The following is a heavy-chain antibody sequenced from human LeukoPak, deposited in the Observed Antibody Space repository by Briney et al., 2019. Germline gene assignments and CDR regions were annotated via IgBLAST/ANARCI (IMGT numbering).Heavy chain of an antibody. D-gene: IGHD3-10*01. CDR2: IRYDGSNK. Sequence: GGSLRLSCAASGFTFSSYGMHWVRQAPGKGLEWVAFIRYDGSNKYYADSVKGRFTISRDNSKNTLYLQMNSLRAEDTAVYYCARVQGSGGNLYYYYYMDVWGKGTTVTVSS. CDR1: GFTFSSYG. J-gene: IGHJ6*03. V-gene: IGHV3-30*02. CDR3: ARVQGSGGNLYYYYYMDV.